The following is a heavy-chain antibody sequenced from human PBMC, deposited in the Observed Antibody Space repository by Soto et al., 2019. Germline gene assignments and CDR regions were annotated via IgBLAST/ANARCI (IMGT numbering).Heavy chain of an antibody. CDR1: GFAFSDYS. Sequence: EVQLKESGGGLVRPGGSLRLSCAASGFAFSDYSMNWVRQSPGKGLEWLSYIKNSSSTIYYADSVKGRFTISRDNAKNLVLLHMMSLISEDTAVYYCARTYHNYVGCTSALDSWGPGALVTVSS. V-gene: IGHV3-48*01. D-gene: IGHD3-16*01. CDR3: ARTYHNYVGCTSALDS. J-gene: IGHJ4*02. CDR2: IKNSSSTI.